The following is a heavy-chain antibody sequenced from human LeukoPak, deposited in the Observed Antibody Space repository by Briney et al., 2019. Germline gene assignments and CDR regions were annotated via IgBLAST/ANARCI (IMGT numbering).Heavy chain of an antibody. CDR2: MKHDGSAK. D-gene: IGHD1-14*01. CDR3: ARDVDGNLDY. V-gene: IGHV3-7*01. CDR1: GFTFSTFW. Sequence: EGSLRLSCVGSGFTFSTFWMAWVRQAPGKGLEWVANMKHDGSAKHYVDSVKGRFTISRDNAKNSLYLQMNSLRAEDTAVYYCARDVDGNLDYWGQGTLVTVSS. J-gene: IGHJ4*02.